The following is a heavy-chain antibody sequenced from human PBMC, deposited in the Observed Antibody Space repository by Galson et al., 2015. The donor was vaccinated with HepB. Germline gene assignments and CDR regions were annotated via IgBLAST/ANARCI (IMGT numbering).Heavy chain of an antibody. D-gene: IGHD4-17*01. CDR2: ISSSGDST. Sequence: SLRLSCAASGFNFDNYAMSWVRQGPGKGLQWVSGISSSGDSTYYADSVKSRFTISRDNSKNTVSLQMNSLTVEDAAVYYCARVPAYGDFIPRYFDSWGQGTLVTVSS. CDR3: ARVPAYGDFIPRYFDS. V-gene: IGHV3-23*01. J-gene: IGHJ4*02. CDR1: GFNFDNYA.